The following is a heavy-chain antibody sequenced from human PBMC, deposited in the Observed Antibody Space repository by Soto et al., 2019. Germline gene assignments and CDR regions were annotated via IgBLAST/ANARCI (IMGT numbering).Heavy chain of an antibody. D-gene: IGHD4-17*01. CDR2: IIPYLGIA. J-gene: IGHJ4*02. CDR3: ARPDYGDYSNFDY. Sequence: SVKGPCKASGGTFSSYTISWVRQAPGQGLEWMGRIIPYLGIANYAQKFQGRVTMTADKSTSTAYMELRSLRSDDTAVYYCARPDYGDYSNFDYWGQGTLVTVSS. CDR1: GGTFSSYT. V-gene: IGHV1-69*02.